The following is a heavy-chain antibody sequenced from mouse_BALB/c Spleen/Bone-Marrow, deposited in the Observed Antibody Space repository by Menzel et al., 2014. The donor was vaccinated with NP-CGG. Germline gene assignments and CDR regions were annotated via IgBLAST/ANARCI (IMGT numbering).Heavy chain of an antibody. CDR2: INPYNGDT. D-gene: IGHD1-1*01. Sequence: VHVKQSGPELVKPGASVKISCKASGYSFTGYFMNWVMQSHGKSLEWIGRINPYNGDTLYNQKFKGKATLTVDKSSSTAHMELRSLASEDSAVYYCARVTTDWYFDVWGAGTTVTVSS. CDR3: ARVTTDWYFDV. CDR1: GYSFTGYF. J-gene: IGHJ1*01. V-gene: IGHV1-20*02.